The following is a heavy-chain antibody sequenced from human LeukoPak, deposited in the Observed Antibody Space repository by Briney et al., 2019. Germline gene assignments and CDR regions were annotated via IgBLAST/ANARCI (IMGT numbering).Heavy chain of an antibody. Sequence: GGSLRLSCAASGFAFSTNWMHWVRQAPGKGLVWVSHISTDARTITYADSVKGRFTISRDNAKNSLYLQMNSLRAEDTAVYYCAKGAVESLDYYFYMEVWGKGTTVTVSS. J-gene: IGHJ6*03. CDR2: ISTDARTI. CDR1: GFAFSTNW. CDR3: AKGAVESLDYYFYMEV. D-gene: IGHD1-1*01. V-gene: IGHV3-74*01.